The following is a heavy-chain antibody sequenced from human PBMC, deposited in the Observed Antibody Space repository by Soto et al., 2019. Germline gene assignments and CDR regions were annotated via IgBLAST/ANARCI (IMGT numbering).Heavy chain of an antibody. J-gene: IGHJ4*02. CDR1: EFNFKNYA. CDR3: VKSAHPATVILYYFDY. V-gene: IGHV3-30*18. D-gene: IGHD4-17*01. CDR2: ISEDGSKK. Sequence: QVQLVESGGGVVQPGRSLRLSCAASEFNFKNYAMHWVRQAPGKGLEWVTLISEDGSKKYFAESVNGRFTVSRDNSKNTVLLQTHSLNTDHSAAYYSVKSAHPATVILYYFDYWGQRTLVTVSS.